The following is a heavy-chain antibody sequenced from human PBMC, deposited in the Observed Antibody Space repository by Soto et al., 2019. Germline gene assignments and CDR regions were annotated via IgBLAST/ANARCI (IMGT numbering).Heavy chain of an antibody. CDR1: GGTFSSYA. Sequence: QVQLVQSGAEVKKPGSSVKVSCKASGGTFSSYAISWVRQAPGQGLEWMGGIIPIFGTANYAQKFQGRVTITADKSTSTAYMELSSLRSEDTAVYYCARVDDCSGGRCYSSWFDPWGQGTLVTVSS. J-gene: IGHJ5*02. CDR2: IIPIFGTA. D-gene: IGHD2-15*01. CDR3: ARVDDCSGGRCYSSWFDP. V-gene: IGHV1-69*06.